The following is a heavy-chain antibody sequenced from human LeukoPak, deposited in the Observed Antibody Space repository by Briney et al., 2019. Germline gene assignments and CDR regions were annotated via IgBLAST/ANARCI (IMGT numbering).Heavy chain of an antibody. CDR3: ARGGGYSYGSFDY. D-gene: IGHD5-18*01. J-gene: IGHJ4*02. CDR2: ISGSGGST. Sequence: GGSLRLSCAASGFTFSSYAMSWVRQAPGKGLEWVSAISGSGGSTYYADSVKGRFTISRDNAKNTLSLQMNSLRAEDTAVYYCARGGGYSYGSFDYWGQGTLVTVSS. V-gene: IGHV3-23*01. CDR1: GFTFSSYA.